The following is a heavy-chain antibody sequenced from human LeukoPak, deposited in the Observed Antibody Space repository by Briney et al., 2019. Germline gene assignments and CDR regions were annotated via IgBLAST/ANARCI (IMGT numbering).Heavy chain of an antibody. CDR2: INTSSSYT. Sequence: GGSLRLSCAASGFTFSSYNIKWARQAPGKGLKCLTSINTSSSYTYYADSVKGRFTISRDNSKNTLYLQMNSLRAEDTAVYYCARTQTEYSYGHPYCFDYWGQGTLVTVSS. CDR3: ARTQTEYSYGHPYCFDY. V-gene: IGHV3-21*04. CDR1: GFTFSSYN. J-gene: IGHJ4*02. D-gene: IGHD5-18*01.